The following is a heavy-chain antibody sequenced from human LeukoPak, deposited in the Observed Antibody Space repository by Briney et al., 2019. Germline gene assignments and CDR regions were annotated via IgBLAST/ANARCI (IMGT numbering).Heavy chain of an antibody. CDR2: IYTSGST. Sequence: PSETLSLTCTVSGVTISSYYWSWIRQPAGQGLKWIGRIYTSGSTNYNPSLNSRVTMSVDTSKNQFSLKLSSVTAADTAAYYCARASLGSIDYWGQGTLVTVSS. D-gene: IGHD3-10*02. CDR3: ARASLGSIDY. J-gene: IGHJ4*02. V-gene: IGHV4-4*07. CDR1: GVTISSYY.